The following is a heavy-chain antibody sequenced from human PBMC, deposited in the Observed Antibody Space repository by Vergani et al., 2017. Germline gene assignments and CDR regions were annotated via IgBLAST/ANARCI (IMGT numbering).Heavy chain of an antibody. Sequence: QVQLVQSGAEIQKPGASVKVSCKTSGYTFIDFYMHWVRQAPGQGLEWMGFVIPRYGESTYAQKFQGRVTMTADASINTAFLELHNLRSDDTAVYFCSRLPRGWGQGTLVTVSS. V-gene: IGHV1-2*02. CDR1: GYTFIDFY. J-gene: IGHJ4*02. CDR3: SRLPRG. CDR2: VIPRYGES.